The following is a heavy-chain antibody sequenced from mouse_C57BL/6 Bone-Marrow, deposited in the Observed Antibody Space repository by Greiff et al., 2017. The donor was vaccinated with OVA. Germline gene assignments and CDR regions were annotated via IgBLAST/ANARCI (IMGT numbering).Heavy chain of an antibody. CDR2: INPNNGGT. CDR1: GYTFTDYN. D-gene: IGHD2-1*01. V-gene: IGHV1-22*01. J-gene: IGHJ1*03. Sequence: VQLKQSGPELVKPGASVKMSCKASGYTFTDYNMHWVKQSHGKSLEWIGYINPNNGGTSYNQTFKGKATLTVNKSSSTAYMELRSLTSEDSAVYYWARGAGNSYWYFDFWGTGTTVTVSS. CDR3: ARGAGNSYWYFDF.